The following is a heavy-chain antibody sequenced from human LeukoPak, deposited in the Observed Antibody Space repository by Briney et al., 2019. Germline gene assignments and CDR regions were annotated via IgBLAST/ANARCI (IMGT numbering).Heavy chain of an antibody. D-gene: IGHD2/OR15-2a*01. Sequence: ASVKVSCKASGYTFTGYYMHWVRQAPGQGLEWMGWINPNSGGTNYAQKFQGRVTMTRDTSISTAYMELSRLRSDDTAVYYCARHPPSSFPYYYYYGMDVWGQGTTVTVSS. CDR2: INPNSGGT. J-gene: IGHJ6*02. CDR1: GYTFTGYY. V-gene: IGHV1-2*02. CDR3: ARHPPSSFPYYYYYGMDV.